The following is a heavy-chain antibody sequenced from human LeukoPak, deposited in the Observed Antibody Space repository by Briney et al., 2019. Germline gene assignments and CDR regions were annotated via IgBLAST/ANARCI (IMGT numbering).Heavy chain of an antibody. CDR1: GYSISSGYY. V-gene: IGHV4-38-2*02. CDR3: ARKGDV. Sequence: PSETLSLTCTVSGYSISSGYYWGWIRQPPGKGLEWIGSIYHSGSTYYNPSLKSRVTISVDTSKNQFSLKLNSVTAADTAVYYCARKGDVWGKGTTVTVSS. CDR2: IYHSGST. J-gene: IGHJ6*04.